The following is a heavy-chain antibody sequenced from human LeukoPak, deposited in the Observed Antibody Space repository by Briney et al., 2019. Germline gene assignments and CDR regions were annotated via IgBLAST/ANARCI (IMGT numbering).Heavy chain of an antibody. CDR2: IRYDGSNK. J-gene: IGHJ4*02. CDR3: AKVESYSGYDEYYFDY. CDR1: GFTFSSYG. V-gene: IGHV3-30*02. Sequence: PGGSLRLSCAASGFTFSSYGMHWVRQAPGKGLEWVAFIRYDGSNKYYADSVKGRFTISRDNSKNTLYLQMNSLRAEDTAVHYCAKVESYSGYDEYYFDYWGQGTLVTVSS. D-gene: IGHD5-12*01.